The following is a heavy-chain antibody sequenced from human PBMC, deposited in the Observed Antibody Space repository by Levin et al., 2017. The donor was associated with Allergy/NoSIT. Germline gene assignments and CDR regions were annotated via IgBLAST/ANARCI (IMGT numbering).Heavy chain of an antibody. CDR3: ARGTVRLVLGALLYYGMDV. D-gene: IGHD5-12*01. J-gene: IGHJ6*02. CDR1: GYTFTSYG. CDR2: ISAYNGNT. V-gene: IGHV1-18*01. Sequence: ASVKVSCKASGYTFTSYGISWVRQAPGQGLEWMGWISAYNGNTNYAQKLQGRVTMTTDTSTSTAYMELRSLRSDDTAVYYCARGTVRLVLGALLYYGMDVWGQGTTVTVSS.